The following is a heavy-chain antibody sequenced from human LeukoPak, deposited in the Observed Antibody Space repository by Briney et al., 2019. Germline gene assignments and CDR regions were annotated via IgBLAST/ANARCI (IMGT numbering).Heavy chain of an antibody. Sequence: PGGSLRLSCAASGFTFSSYGMHWVRQAPGKGLEWVAFIRYDGSNKYYADSVKGRFTISRDNSKNTLYLQMNSLRAEDTAVYYCAKGSRIAAAGTVYFDYWGQGNLVTVPS. CDR1: GFTFSSYG. CDR2: IRYDGSNK. J-gene: IGHJ4*02. D-gene: IGHD6-13*01. V-gene: IGHV3-30*02. CDR3: AKGSRIAAAGTVYFDY.